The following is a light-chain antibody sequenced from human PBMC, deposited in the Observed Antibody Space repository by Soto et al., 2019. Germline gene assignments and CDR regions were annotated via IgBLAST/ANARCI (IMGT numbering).Light chain of an antibody. Sequence: QSALTQPPFASGSPGQSVTISCTGTSSDVGGYNYVSWYQQHPGKAPKLMIYEVSKRPSGVPDRFSGSKSGNTASLTVSGLQAEDEADYYCSSYAGSNNFEVFGGGTKLTVL. V-gene: IGLV2-8*01. CDR1: SSDVGGYNY. CDR2: EVS. CDR3: SSYAGSNNFEV. J-gene: IGLJ3*02.